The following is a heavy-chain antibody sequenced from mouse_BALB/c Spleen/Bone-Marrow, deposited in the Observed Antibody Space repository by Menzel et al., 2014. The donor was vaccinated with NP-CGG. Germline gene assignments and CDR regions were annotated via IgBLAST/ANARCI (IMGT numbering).Heavy chain of an antibody. V-gene: IGHV5-9-2*01. CDR1: GFTFSSNG. CDR2: ISGCGNYT. D-gene: IGHD2-2*01. Sequence: DVKLVESGGGLVKPGGSLKLSCAASGFTFSSNGMSWVRQTPEKRLAWAATISGCGNYTYYPESVKGRFTISRDNAKNNLYLQMSSLRSEDTALYYCARNYYGYDGYYDYWGQGTTLTVSS. J-gene: IGHJ2*01. CDR3: ARNYYGYDGYYDY.